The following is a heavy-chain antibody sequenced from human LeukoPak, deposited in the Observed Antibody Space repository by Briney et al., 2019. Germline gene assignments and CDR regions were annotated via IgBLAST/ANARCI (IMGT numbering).Heavy chain of an antibody. V-gene: IGHV3-11*04. J-gene: IGHJ4*02. CDR3: ARDQATTVTNFDY. Sequence: GGSLRLSSAASGFTFSDYYMSWIRQAPGKGLEWVSYISSSGSTIYYADSVKGRFTISRDNAKNSLYLQMNSLRAEDTAVYYCARDQATTVTNFDYWGQGTLVTVSS. CDR2: ISSSGSTI. D-gene: IGHD4-17*01. CDR1: GFTFSDYY.